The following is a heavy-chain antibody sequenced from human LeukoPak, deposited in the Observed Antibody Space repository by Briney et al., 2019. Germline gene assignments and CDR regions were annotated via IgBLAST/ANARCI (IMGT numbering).Heavy chain of an antibody. J-gene: IGHJ4*02. D-gene: IGHD2-2*01. CDR1: GGSFSGYY. V-gene: IGHV4-34*01. CDR3: ARGRTYTNCSSTSCYSTFDY. Sequence: SETLSLTCAVYGGSFSGYYWSWIRQPPGKGLEWIGEINHSGSTNYNPSLKSRVTISVDTSKNQFSLKLSSVTAADTAVYYCARGRTYTNCSSTSCYSTFDYWGQGTLVTVSS. CDR2: INHSGST.